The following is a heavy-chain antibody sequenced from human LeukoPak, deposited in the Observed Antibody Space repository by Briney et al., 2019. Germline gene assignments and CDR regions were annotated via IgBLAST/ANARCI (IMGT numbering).Heavy chain of an antibody. Sequence: GASVKVSCKASGYTFTSYGISWVRQAPGQGLEWLGIINPSGGSTTYAQKFQGRVTMTRDMSTSTVYMELSSLRSEDTAVYYCARGVYSVINVYYFYHMDVWGKGTTVTVSS. V-gene: IGHV1-46*01. CDR3: ARGVYSVINVYYFYHMDV. CDR2: INPSGGST. CDR1: GYTFTSYG. D-gene: IGHD2-21*01. J-gene: IGHJ6*03.